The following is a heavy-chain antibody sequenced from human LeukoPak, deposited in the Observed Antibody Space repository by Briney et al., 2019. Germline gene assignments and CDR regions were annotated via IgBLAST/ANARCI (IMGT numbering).Heavy chain of an antibody. D-gene: IGHD2-2*01. Sequence: GGSLRLSCAASGFTFSSFWMSWVRQAPGKGLEWVANIRQDGREQYYVDSVKGRFTISRDNAKYSLFLQMSSLRAQDTAVYYCVRDTSVRVPAATVSDYWGQGTLVTVSS. V-gene: IGHV3-7*01. J-gene: IGHJ4*02. CDR1: GFTFSSFW. CDR2: IRQDGREQ. CDR3: VRDTSVRVPAATVSDY.